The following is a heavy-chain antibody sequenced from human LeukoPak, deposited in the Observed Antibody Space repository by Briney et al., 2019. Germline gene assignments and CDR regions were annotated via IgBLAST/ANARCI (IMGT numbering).Heavy chain of an antibody. CDR3: ARDGAQLGENWFDP. Sequence: GASVKVSCKASGGTFSSYAISWVRQAPGQGLEWMGGIIPIFGTANYAQKFQGRVTITADESTSTAYMELSSLRPEDTAVYYCARDGAQLGENWFDPWGQGTLVTVSS. V-gene: IGHV1-69*13. CDR1: GGTFSSYA. D-gene: IGHD4/OR15-4a*01. CDR2: IIPIFGTA. J-gene: IGHJ5*02.